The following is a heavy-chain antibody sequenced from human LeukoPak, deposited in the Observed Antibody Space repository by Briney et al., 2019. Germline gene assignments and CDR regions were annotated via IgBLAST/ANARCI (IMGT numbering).Heavy chain of an antibody. Sequence: GGSLRLSCAASGFTFDDYAMHWVRQAPGKGLEWVSGISWNSGRIGYADSVKGRFTISRDNAKNFLYLQMNSLRAEDMALYYCVKEYSSSRGFDYWGQGTLVTVSS. CDR3: VKEYSSSRGFDY. D-gene: IGHD2-2*01. CDR2: ISWNSGRI. J-gene: IGHJ4*02. CDR1: GFTFDDYA. V-gene: IGHV3-9*03.